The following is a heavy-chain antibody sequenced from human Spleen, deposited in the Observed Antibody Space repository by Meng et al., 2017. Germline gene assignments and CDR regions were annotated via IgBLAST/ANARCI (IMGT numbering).Heavy chain of an antibody. CDR3: ARGPTTMAHDFDY. CDR1: GGSFSGYY. D-gene: IGHD4-11*01. V-gene: IGHV4-34*01. Sequence: QVVQQPWGAGLLKPSETLSLTCAVYGGSFSGYYWSWIRQHPGKGLEWIGEINHSGSTNYNPSLESRATISVDTSQNNLSLKLSSVTAADSAVYYCARGPTTMAHDFDYWGQGTLVTASS. CDR2: INHSGST. J-gene: IGHJ4*02.